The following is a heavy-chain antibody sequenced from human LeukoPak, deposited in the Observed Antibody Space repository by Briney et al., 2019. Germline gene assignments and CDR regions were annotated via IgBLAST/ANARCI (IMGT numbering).Heavy chain of an antibody. J-gene: IGHJ4*02. Sequence: GGSLRLSCAASGFTFSSYSMNWVRQAPGKGLEWVSSISSSSSYIYYADSVKGRFTISRDNAKNSLYLQMNSLRAEDTAVYYCARDKRGGDYVWGGYRYFGYWGQGTLVTVSS. CDR1: GFTFSSYS. CDR2: ISSSSSYI. CDR3: ARDKRGGDYVWGGYRYFGY. D-gene: IGHD3-16*02. V-gene: IGHV3-21*01.